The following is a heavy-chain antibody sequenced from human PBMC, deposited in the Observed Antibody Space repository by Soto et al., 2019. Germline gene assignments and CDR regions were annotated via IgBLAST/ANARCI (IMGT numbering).Heavy chain of an antibody. CDR3: ARDGSGGSCYPGMDV. CDR1: GFNFNSYT. D-gene: IGHD2-15*01. J-gene: IGHJ6*02. Sequence: GGSLRLSCAASGFNFNSYTINWVRQAPGERLEWLSSISSSGYIFSTDSVRGRFTISRDNAKNSVYLQINSLRAEDTAVYFCARDGSGGSCYPGMDVWGQGTTVTVSS. CDR2: ISSSGYI. V-gene: IGHV3-21*01.